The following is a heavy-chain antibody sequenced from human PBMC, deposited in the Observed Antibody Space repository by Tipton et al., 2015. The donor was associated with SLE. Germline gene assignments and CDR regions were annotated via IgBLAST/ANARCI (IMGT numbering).Heavy chain of an antibody. D-gene: IGHD4-23*01. CDR3: ASGGGFYFDY. CDR2: IYYSGST. Sequence: TLSLTCTVSGGSISSYYWSWIRQPPGKGLEWIGYIYYSGSTNYNPSLKSRVTISVDTSKNQFSLKLSSVTAAVTAVYYCASGGGFYFDYWGQGTLVTVSS. CDR1: GGSISSYY. V-gene: IGHV4-59*01. J-gene: IGHJ4*02.